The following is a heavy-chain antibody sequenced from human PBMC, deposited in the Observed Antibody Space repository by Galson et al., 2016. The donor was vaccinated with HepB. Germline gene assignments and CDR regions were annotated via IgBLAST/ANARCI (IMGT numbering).Heavy chain of an antibody. CDR1: GFTSSDYY. V-gene: IGHV3-11*06. J-gene: IGHJ5*01. D-gene: IGHD6-13*01. Sequence: SLRLSCAVSGFTSSDYYMSWIRQAPGKGLQWVSYISSRSGFYTNYAYSVKGRFTISRDNAKNSLYLHMNSLRVEDTAVYFCAREPYSSSWFDYWGQGTLVTVSS. CDR2: ISSRSGFYT. CDR3: AREPYSSSWFDY.